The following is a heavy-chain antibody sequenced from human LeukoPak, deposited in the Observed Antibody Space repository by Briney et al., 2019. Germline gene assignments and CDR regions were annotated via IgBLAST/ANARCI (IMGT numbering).Heavy chain of an antibody. J-gene: IGHJ1*01. D-gene: IGHD6-13*01. CDR2: ISAYNGNT. V-gene: IGHV1-18*01. Sequence: ASVKVSCKASGYTFTSYGISWVRQAPGQGLEWMGWISAYNGNTNYAQKLQGRATMTTDTSTSTAYMELRSLRSDDTAVYYCARDSRFIAAAAEYFQHWGQGTLVTVSS. CDR3: ARDSRFIAAAAEYFQH. CDR1: GYTFTSYG.